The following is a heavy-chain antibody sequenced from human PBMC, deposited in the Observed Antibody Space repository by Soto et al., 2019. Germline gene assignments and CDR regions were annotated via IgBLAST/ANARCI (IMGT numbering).Heavy chain of an antibody. CDR3: ARDVGGSGYGRSHCDY. Sequence: ASVKVSCKASGYTFTGYYMHWVRQAPGQGLEWMGWINPNSGGTNYAQKFQGWVTMTRDTSISTAYMELSRLRSDDTAVYYCARDVGGSGYGRSHCDYWGQGTLVTVSS. CDR1: GYTFTGYY. V-gene: IGHV1-2*04. J-gene: IGHJ4*02. CDR2: INPNSGGT. D-gene: IGHD5-12*01.